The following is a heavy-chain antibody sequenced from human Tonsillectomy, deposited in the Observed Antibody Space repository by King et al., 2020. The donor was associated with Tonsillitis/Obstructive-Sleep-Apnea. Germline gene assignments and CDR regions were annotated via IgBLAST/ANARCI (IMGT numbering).Heavy chain of an antibody. J-gene: IGHJ4*02. CDR2: ISAYNGYT. V-gene: IGHV1-18*01. Sequence: QLVQSGAEVKKPGASMKVSCKASGYTFTNYGISWVRQAPGQGLEWMGWISAYNGYTNSAQKLQGRVTMTTDTSTSTAFMEPRSLRSDDTAVYYCARDSMSHYYDSSAYYTFDYWGQGTLVTVSS. CDR3: ARDSMSHYYDSSAYYTFDY. CDR1: GYTFTNYG. D-gene: IGHD3-22*01.